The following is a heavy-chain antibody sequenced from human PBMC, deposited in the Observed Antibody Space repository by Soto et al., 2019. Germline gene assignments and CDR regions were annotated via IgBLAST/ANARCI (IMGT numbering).Heavy chain of an antibody. Sequence: PSETLSLTCAVSGDSISSGYYWGWIRQPPGKGLEWIGSIYHSGSTYYNPSLKSRVTISVDTSKNQFSLKLSSVTAADTAVYYCARAEGGSYFYYYYYYGMDVWGQGTTVTVSS. CDR1: GDSISSGYY. D-gene: IGHD1-26*01. CDR3: ARAEGGSYFYYYYYYGMDV. V-gene: IGHV4-38-2*01. J-gene: IGHJ6*02. CDR2: IYHSGST.